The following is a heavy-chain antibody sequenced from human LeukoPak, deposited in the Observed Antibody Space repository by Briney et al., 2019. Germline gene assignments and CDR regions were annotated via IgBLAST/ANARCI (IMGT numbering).Heavy chain of an antibody. J-gene: IGHJ4*02. D-gene: IGHD5-12*01. CDR1: GGSISPYY. V-gene: IGHV4-59*08. CDR2: IYSSGSA. CDR3: ARMGGYSGYATH. Sequence: PSETLSLTCSASGGSISPYYWSWIRQPPGKGLEWIGYIYSSGSANYNPSLKSRVTMSVDTSKNHFSLKLSSVTAADTAVYYCARMGGYSGYATHWGQGTLVTVSS.